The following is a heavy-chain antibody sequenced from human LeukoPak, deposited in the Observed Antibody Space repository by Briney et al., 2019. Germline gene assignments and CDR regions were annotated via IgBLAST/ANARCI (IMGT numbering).Heavy chain of an antibody. CDR3: ARSRQHQYDSSGHYEIFNWYFDL. J-gene: IGHJ2*01. D-gene: IGHD3-22*01. V-gene: IGHV3-30*03. Sequence: GGSLRLSCTASGFTFSNYGFQWVRQAPGKGLEWVAIISYDGSVKYYGDSVRGRFTISRDNSKNTLYLQMNSLRAEDTAVYYCARSRQHQYDSSGHYEIFNWYFDLWGRGTLVTVSS. CDR1: GFTFSNYG. CDR2: ISYDGSVK.